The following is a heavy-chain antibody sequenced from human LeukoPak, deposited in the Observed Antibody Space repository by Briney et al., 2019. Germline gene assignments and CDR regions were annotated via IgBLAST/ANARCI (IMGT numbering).Heavy chain of an antibody. J-gene: IGHJ6*02. D-gene: IGHD1-7*01. CDR2: IYYSGST. CDR1: GGSISSYY. V-gene: IGHV4-59*12. CDR3: ARRGSVNWNYGGRGYYYGMDV. Sequence: PSETLSLTCTVSGGSISSYYWSWIRQPPGKGLEWIGYIYYSGSTNYNPSLKSRVTISVDTSKNQFSLKLSSVTAADTAVYYCARRGSVNWNYGGRGYYYGMDVWGQGTTVTVSS.